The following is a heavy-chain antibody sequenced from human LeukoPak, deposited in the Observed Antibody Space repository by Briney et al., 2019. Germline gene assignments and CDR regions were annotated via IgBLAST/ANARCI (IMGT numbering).Heavy chain of an antibody. Sequence: PSETLSLTCTVSGGSISSYYWSWIRQPPGKGLEWIGYIYYSGSTNYNPSLKSRVTISVDTSQNQFSLQLSSVTAADTAVYYCARRSSSSWYEFFDYWGQGTLVTVSS. J-gene: IGHJ4*02. CDR1: GGSISSYY. D-gene: IGHD6-13*01. CDR3: ARRSSSSWYEFFDY. V-gene: IGHV4-59*08. CDR2: IYYSGST.